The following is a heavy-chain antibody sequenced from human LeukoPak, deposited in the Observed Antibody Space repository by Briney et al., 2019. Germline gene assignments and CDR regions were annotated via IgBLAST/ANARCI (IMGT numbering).Heavy chain of an antibody. Sequence: GGSLRLSCAASGFTFSSYAMSWVRQAPGKGLGWVSAISGSGGSTYYADSVKGRFTISRDNSKNTLYLQMNSLRAEDTAVYYCAKAVDRAMVTGDYFDYWGQGTLVTVSS. J-gene: IGHJ4*02. CDR3: AKAVDRAMVTGDYFDY. V-gene: IGHV3-23*01. CDR2: ISGSGGST. CDR1: GFTFSSYA. D-gene: IGHD5-18*01.